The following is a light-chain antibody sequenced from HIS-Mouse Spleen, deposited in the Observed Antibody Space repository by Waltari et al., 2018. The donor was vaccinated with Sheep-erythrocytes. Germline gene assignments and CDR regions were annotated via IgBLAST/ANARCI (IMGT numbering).Light chain of an antibody. V-gene: IGLV2-23*01. CDR2: EGS. CDR1: SSDAGGYSY. CDR3: CSYAGSSTWV. Sequence: QSALTQPPSASGSPGQSVTISCTGTSSDAGGYSYVSWYQQHPGKAPNLMIYEGSKRPSGVSNRFSGSKSGNTASLTISGLQAEDEADYYCCSYAGSSTWVFGGGTKLTVL. J-gene: IGLJ3*02.